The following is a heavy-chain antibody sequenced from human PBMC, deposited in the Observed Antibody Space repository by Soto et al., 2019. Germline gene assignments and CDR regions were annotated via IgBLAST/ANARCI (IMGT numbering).Heavy chain of an antibody. D-gene: IGHD5-12*01. CDR3: ARERGDGYNLS. CDR1: GGTFSSYT. V-gene: IGHV1-69*08. Sequence: QVQLVQSGAEVKKPGSSVKVSCKASGGTFSSYTISWVRQAPGQGLEWMGRIIPILGIANYAQKFQGRVTITADKSTSTAYMELSILRSEDTAVYYCARERGDGYNLSWGQGTLVTVSS. CDR2: IIPILGIA. J-gene: IGHJ4*02.